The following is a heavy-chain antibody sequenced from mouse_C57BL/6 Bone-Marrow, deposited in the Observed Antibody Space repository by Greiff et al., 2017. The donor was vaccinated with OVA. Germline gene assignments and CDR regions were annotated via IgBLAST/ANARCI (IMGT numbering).Heavy chain of an antibody. CDR2: FYPGSGSI. CDR3: ARHEKRAIYYGNFFHY. CDR1: GYTFTEYT. V-gene: IGHV1-62-2*01. J-gene: IGHJ2*01. Sequence: VKLQESGAELVKPGASVKLSCKASGYTFTEYTIHWVKQRSGQGLEWIGWFYPGSGSIKYNEKFKDKATLTADKSSSTVYMELSRLTSEDSAVYFCARHEKRAIYYGNFFHYWGQGTTLTVSS. D-gene: IGHD2-1*01.